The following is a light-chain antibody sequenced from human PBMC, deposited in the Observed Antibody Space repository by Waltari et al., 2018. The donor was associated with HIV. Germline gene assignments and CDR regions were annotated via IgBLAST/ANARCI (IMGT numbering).Light chain of an antibody. CDR1: SNDVGGYDY. CDR3: CSTCCSDAITSTHVL. V-gene: IGLV2-14*03. CDR2: DVT. Sequence: QSALTQPASVSGSPGQSITISCTGNSNDVGGYDYVSWYQKYPDKAPRLMIYDVTKRPSCVSTRCSGSKSGNTASLTISGLQNEDEAHYYCCSTCCSDAITSTHVLFGGGTKLTVL. J-gene: IGLJ2*01.